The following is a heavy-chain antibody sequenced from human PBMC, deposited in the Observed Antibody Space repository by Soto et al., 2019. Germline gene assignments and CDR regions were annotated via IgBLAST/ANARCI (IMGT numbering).Heavy chain of an antibody. CDR1: GFTFSSYA. CDR2: ISGSGGST. D-gene: IGHD3-3*01. Sequence: GGSLRLSCAASGFTFSSYAMSWVRQAPGKGLEWVSAISGSGGSTYYADSVKGRFTISKDNSKNTLYLQMNSLRAEDTAVYYCAKSPASIFWSGYYTQGDAFDIWGQGTMVTVSS. CDR3: AKSPASIFWSGYYTQGDAFDI. J-gene: IGHJ3*02. V-gene: IGHV3-23*01.